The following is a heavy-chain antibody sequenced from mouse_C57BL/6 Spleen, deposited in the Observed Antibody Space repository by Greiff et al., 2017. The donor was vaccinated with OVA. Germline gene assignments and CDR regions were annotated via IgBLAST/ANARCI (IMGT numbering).Heavy chain of an antibody. D-gene: IGHD2-14*01. J-gene: IGHJ2*01. CDR3: ARSYGYNGGFDY. CDR2: IDPSVSYT. CDR1: GYTFTSYW. Sequence: QVQLKQPGAELVKPGASVKLSCKASGYTFTSYWMQWVKQRPGQGLEWIGKIDPSVSYTNYKQKFKGKATFTVDTSTNTAYVQMSNLTSEDSAVYYCARSYGYNGGFDYWGQGTPVTVSA. V-gene: IGHV1-50*01.